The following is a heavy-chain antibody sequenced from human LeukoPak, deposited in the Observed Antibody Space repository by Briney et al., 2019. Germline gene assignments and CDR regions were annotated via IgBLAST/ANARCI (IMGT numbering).Heavy chain of an antibody. CDR1: GFTFTNYA. V-gene: IGHV3-23*01. CDR2: ISGSGGST. Sequence: PGGSLRLSCAASGFTFTNYAMSWVRQAPGKGLEWVSVISGSGGSTYYADSVKGRFTISRDNSKNTLYLQMNSLRAEDTAVYYCATEYSSSWYYYGMDVWGQGTTVTVSS. D-gene: IGHD6-13*01. J-gene: IGHJ6*02. CDR3: ATEYSSSWYYYGMDV.